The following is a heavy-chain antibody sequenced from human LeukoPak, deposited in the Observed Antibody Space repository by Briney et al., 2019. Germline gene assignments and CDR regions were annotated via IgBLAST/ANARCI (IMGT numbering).Heavy chain of an antibody. CDR3: ARVEYQLLYYYYYMDV. D-gene: IGHD2-2*01. V-gene: IGHV4-38-2*02. Sequence: PETLSLTCTVSGYSISSGYYWGWIRQPPGKGLEWIGSIYHSGSTYYNPSLKSRVTISVDTSKNQFSLKLSSVTAADTAVYYCARVEYQLLYYYYYMDVWGKGTTVTVSS. CDR2: IYHSGST. CDR1: GYSISSGYY. J-gene: IGHJ6*03.